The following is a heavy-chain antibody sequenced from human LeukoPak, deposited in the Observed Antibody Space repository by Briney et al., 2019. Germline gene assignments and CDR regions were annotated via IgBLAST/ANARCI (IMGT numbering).Heavy chain of an antibody. Sequence: PGGSLRLSCAASGFTFSTYAMSWVRQVPAKGLEWVSAISTTTYYADFVEGRFTISRDNSKNTLYLQMNSLRAEDTAVYYCAKPIGRRYGDSHNNCIDSWGQGTLVTVSS. CDR3: AKPIGRRYGDSHNNCIDS. CDR2: ISTTT. V-gene: IGHV3-23*01. J-gene: IGHJ5*01. D-gene: IGHD4-17*01. CDR1: GFTFSTYA.